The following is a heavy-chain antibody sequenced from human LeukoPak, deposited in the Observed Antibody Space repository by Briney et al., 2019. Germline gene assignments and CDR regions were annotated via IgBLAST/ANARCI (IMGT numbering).Heavy chain of an antibody. V-gene: IGHV3-30*03. CDR3: AAGIAAAGHMDV. J-gene: IGHJ6*03. D-gene: IGHD6-13*01. Sequence: GGSLRLSCAASGFTFSSYGMHWVRQAPGKGLEWVAVISYDGSNKYYADSVKGRFTISRDNSKNTLYLQMNSLRAEDTAVYYCAAGIAAAGHMDVWGKGTTVTVSS. CDR1: GFTFSSYG. CDR2: ISYDGSNK.